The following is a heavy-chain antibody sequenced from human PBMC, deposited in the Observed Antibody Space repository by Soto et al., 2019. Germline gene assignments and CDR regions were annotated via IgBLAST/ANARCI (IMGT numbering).Heavy chain of an antibody. CDR2: IVVGSGNT. CDR3: AAVTRLLWFGELLFSYYYGMDV. D-gene: IGHD3-10*01. CDR1: GFTFTSSA. V-gene: IGHV1-58*01. Sequence: SVKVSCKASGFTFTSSAVQWVRQARGQRLEWIGWIVVGSGNTNYAQKFQERVTITRDMSTSTAYMELSSLRSEDTAVYYCAAVTRLLWFGELLFSYYYGMDVWGQGTTVTVSS. J-gene: IGHJ6*02.